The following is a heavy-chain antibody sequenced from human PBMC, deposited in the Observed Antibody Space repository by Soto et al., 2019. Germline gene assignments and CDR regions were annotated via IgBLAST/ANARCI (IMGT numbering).Heavy chain of an antibody. D-gene: IGHD3-16*01. CDR3: SRDWFGIDY. J-gene: IGHJ4*02. Sequence: QVQLVQSGAEVKKPGASVKVSCKASDYTFTSYGISWVRQAPGQGLEWMGWINPYNGNTNYAQKLQGRVTMTTDTSTNTAYMVLRSLRSDDTAVYYCSRDWFGIDYWGQGSLVTVSS. CDR1: DYTFTSYG. V-gene: IGHV1-18*01. CDR2: INPYNGNT.